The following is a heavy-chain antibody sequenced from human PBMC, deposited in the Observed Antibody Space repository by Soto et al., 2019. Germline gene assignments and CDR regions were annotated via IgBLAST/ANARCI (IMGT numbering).Heavy chain of an antibody. D-gene: IGHD1-20*01. Sequence: PWWSLRLSCEASGFTLRKYAMTWFRQAPGKGLEWVSLISANDVGTYYAESVKTRFTISTDQSRNTVYLQMDSLRADDTAIYYCAKAKNDYNWDNRPPFDYWGQGTLVTVSS. CDR3: AKAKNDYNWDNRPPFDY. CDR1: GFTLRKYA. J-gene: IGHJ4*02. CDR2: ISANDVGT. V-gene: IGHV3-23*01.